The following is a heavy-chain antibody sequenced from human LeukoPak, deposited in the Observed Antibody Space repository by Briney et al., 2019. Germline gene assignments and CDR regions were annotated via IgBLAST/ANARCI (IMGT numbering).Heavy chain of an antibody. CDR2: VNYYENT. Sequence: PSETLSLTCTVSGGSISSSSYYWGWIRQPPGKGLEWIGEVNYYENTNYNPSLASRVTISVDTSKNQFSLKLTSVTAADTAVYFCARASRNTAMANYYFDHWGQGTLVTVSS. CDR3: ARASRNTAMANYYFDH. D-gene: IGHD5-18*01. CDR1: GGSISSSSYY. J-gene: IGHJ4*02. V-gene: IGHV4-39*01.